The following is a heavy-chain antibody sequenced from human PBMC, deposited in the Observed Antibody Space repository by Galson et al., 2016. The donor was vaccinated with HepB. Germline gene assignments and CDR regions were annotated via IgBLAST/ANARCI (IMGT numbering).Heavy chain of an antibody. CDR1: GGPVSRGSYY. CDR3: ARAGKWLQAQYFYSMDV. Sequence: ETLSLTCTVSGGPVSRGSYYWTWLRQSPGKAVEWLGSIYYTGSSNYNPSLKSRVSISRDTSREQISLKLTSLTAGDTAVYFCARAGKWLQAQYFYSMDVWGQGTTVTVSS. V-gene: IGHV4-61*01. D-gene: IGHD3-9*01. J-gene: IGHJ6*02. CDR2: IYYTGSS.